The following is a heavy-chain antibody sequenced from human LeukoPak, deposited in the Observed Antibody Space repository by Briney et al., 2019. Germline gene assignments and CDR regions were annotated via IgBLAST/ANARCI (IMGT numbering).Heavy chain of an antibody. J-gene: IGHJ3*02. D-gene: IGHD3-10*01. Sequence: HTLSLTYDISGDSVSSNSVTWNWISQSPSRGLEWLGRTYYRSKWFNDYAVSVRSRITINPDTSKNQFSLQLNSVTPEDTAVYYCARGVFPAFDIWGQGTMVTVSS. CDR3: ARGVFPAFDI. CDR1: GDSVSSNSVT. V-gene: IGHV6-1*01. CDR2: TYYRSKWFN.